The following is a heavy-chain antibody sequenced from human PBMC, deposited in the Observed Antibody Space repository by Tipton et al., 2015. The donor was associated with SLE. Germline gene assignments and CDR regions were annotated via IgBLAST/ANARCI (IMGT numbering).Heavy chain of an antibody. V-gene: IGHV3-7*01. CDR3: ATAGGVGTTHYFDY. Sequence: SLRLSCAASGFTFSRYWMNWVRQAPGKGLEWVANIKLDGSEKYYVDSVKGRFTISRDNAKNSLYLQMNSLRAEDTAVYYCATAGGVGTTHYFDYWGQGTLVTVSS. CDR2: IKLDGSEK. CDR1: GFTFSRYW. D-gene: IGHD2/OR15-2a*01. J-gene: IGHJ4*02.